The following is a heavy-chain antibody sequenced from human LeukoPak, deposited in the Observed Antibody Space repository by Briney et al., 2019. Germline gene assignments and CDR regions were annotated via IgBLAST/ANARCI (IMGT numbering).Heavy chain of an antibody. D-gene: IGHD6-25*01. CDR3: ARLAAFDAFDI. Sequence: SETLSLTCAVYGGSFSGYYWSWIRQPPGKGLEWIGEINHSGSTNYNPSLKSRVTISVDTSKNQSSLKLSSVTAADTAVYYCARLAAFDAFDIWGQGTMVTVSS. J-gene: IGHJ3*02. V-gene: IGHV4-34*01. CDR1: GGSFSGYY. CDR2: INHSGST.